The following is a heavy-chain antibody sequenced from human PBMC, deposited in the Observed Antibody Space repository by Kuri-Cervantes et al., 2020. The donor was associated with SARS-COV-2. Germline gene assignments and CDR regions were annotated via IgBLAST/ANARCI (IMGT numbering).Heavy chain of an antibody. D-gene: IGHD3-16*01. CDR3: ANLGPGGHAYSLLDY. Sequence: GSLKISWAVSCSSLHITNWWRWVRQPPGKGLEWMGEIHHSGDTSYNSSRKSRVTISLAKSKYHFSLKLNSVTAADTAVDYCANLGPGGHAYSLLDYWGQGTLVTVSS. J-gene: IGHJ4*02. CDR2: IHHSGDT. CDR1: CSSLHITNW. V-gene: IGHV4-4*02.